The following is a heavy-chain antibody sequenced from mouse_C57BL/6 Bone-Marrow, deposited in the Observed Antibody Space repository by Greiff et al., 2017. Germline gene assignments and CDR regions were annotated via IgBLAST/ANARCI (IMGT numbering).Heavy chain of an antibody. CDR1: GYTFTSYW. CDR3: ARGWLLPYAMDY. J-gene: IGHJ4*01. V-gene: IGHV1-53*01. Sequence: QVQLQQPGTELVKPGASVKLSCKASGYTFTSYWMHWVKQRPGPGLEWIGNINPSNGGTNYNEKFKSKATLTVDKSSSTAYMQLSSLTSEDSAVYDCARGWLLPYAMDYWGQGTSVTVSS. D-gene: IGHD2-3*01. CDR2: INPSNGGT.